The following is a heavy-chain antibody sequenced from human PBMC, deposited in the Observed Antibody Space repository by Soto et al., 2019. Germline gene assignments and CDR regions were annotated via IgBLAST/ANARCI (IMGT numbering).Heavy chain of an antibody. V-gene: IGHV5-51*01. CDR3: APTLTGGPYRLAPTGKYYLDA. CDR1: GYSFTKYW. D-gene: IGHD3-16*02. J-gene: IGHJ4*02. CDR2: IYPYDSDT. Sequence: GESLKISCKASGYSFTKYWIGWVRQIPWKGLEWMGIIYPYDSDTRYSPSFQGQVSISADMSITTAYLQWSSLKASDTAMYYCAPTLTGGPYRLAPTGKYYLDAGGQGTVITVPS.